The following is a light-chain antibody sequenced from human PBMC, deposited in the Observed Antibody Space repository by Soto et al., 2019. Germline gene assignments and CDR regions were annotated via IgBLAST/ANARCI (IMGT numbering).Light chain of an antibody. V-gene: IGKV1-5*01. CDR1: QIINKW. CDR2: DAA. Sequence: IQMTQSPSTLSASVGDRVTITCRASQIINKWVAWFQQKSGRAPKLLIYDAATLQSGVPSRFSGTGSGTDFSLTISSLQPEDFATYYCQQYNIGYTFGQGTRLDIK. J-gene: IGKJ2*01. CDR3: QQYNIGYT.